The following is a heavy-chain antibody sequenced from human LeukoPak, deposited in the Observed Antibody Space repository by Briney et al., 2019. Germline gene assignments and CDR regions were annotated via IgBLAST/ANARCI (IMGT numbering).Heavy chain of an antibody. D-gene: IGHD3-22*01. CDR1: GYSISSGYY. J-gene: IGHJ4*02. CDR2: IYHSGST. V-gene: IGHV4-38-2*02. CDR3: ASDYDSSGYPPY. Sequence: PSETLSLTCTVSGYSISSGYYWGWIRQPPGKGLEWIGSIYHSGSTNYNPSLKSRVTISVDTSKNQFSLKLSSVTAADTAVYYCASDYDSSGYPPYWGQGTLVTVSS.